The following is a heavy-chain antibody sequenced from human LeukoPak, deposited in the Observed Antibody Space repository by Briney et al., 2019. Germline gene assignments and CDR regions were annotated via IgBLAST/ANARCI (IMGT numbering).Heavy chain of an antibody. CDR2: ISYDGSNK. CDR3: AKDQSRRFQGSRYDFWSGYYTGVFDY. V-gene: IGHV3-30-3*01. D-gene: IGHD3-3*01. CDR1: GFTFSSYA. Sequence: PGRSLRLSCAASGFTFSSYAMHWVRQAPGKGLEWVAVISYDGSNKYYADSVKGRFTISRDNSKNTLYLQMNSLRAEDTAVYYCAKDQSRRFQGSRYDFWSGYYTGVFDYWGQGTLVTVSS. J-gene: IGHJ4*02.